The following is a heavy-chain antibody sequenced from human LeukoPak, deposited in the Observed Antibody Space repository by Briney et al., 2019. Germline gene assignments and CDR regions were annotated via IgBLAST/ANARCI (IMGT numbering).Heavy chain of an antibody. Sequence: GGSLRLSCAASGFTLSSYWMHWVRQAPGKGLVWVSRLNSDGSSTNYAGSVKGRFTISRDNAKKTLYLQMNSLRAEDTAVYYCAGSTITTRGVGDFDIWGPGTVVTVSS. V-gene: IGHV3-74*01. CDR3: AGSTITTRGVGDFDI. CDR2: LNSDGSST. J-gene: IGHJ3*02. D-gene: IGHD1-26*01. CDR1: GFTLSSYW.